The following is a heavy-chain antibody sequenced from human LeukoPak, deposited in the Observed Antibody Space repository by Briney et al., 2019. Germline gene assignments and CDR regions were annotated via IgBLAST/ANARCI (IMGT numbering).Heavy chain of an antibody. J-gene: IGHJ6*03. CDR2: IRYDGSNK. V-gene: IGHV3-30*02. Sequence: GGSLRLSCAASGFTFSSYGMHWVRQAPGKGLEWVAFIRYDGSNKYYADSVKGRFTISRDNSKNTLYLQMNSLRAEDTAVYYCAKDPRVYYYYYYMDVWGKGTTVTVSS. CDR1: GFTFSSYG. CDR3: AKDPRVYYYYYYMDV.